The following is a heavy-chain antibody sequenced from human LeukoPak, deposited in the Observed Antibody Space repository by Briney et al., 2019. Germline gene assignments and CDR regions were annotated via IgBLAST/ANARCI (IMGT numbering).Heavy chain of an antibody. CDR2: ISSSGSTI. V-gene: IGHV3-48*03. CDR1: GLTFSSYE. D-gene: IGHD3-22*01. J-gene: IGHJ4*02. Sequence: PGGSLRLSCAASGLTFSSYEMNWVRQAPGKGLEWVSYISSSGSTIYYADSVKGRFTISRDNAKNSLYLQMNSLRAEDTAVYYCAGPTEYYYDSTSLWGQGTLVTVSS. CDR3: AGPTEYYYDSTSL.